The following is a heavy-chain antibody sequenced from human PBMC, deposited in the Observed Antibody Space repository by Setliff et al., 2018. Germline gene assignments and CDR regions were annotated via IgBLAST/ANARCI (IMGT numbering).Heavy chain of an antibody. Sequence: GGSLRLSCAASGFTFSSYAMSRVRQAPGKGLEWASGISGRGDNIYYADSVRGRFTTSRDNSKNTLYLQMNSLRAEDTAVYYCAKDPRDTYYNFGYWGQGTLVTVSS. CDR1: GFTFSSYA. J-gene: IGHJ4*02. CDR2: ISGRGDNI. CDR3: AKDPRDTYYNFGY. V-gene: IGHV3-23*01. D-gene: IGHD3-3*01.